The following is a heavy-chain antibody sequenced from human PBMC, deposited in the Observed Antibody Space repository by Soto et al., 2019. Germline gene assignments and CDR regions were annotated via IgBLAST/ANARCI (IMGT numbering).Heavy chain of an antibody. CDR2: INAGNGNT. CDR1: AYTFTSYA. CDR3: ARDLEYSSSLGMDV. Sequence: DSVKVSCKASAYTFTSYAMHWVLQAPGQGLEWMGWINAGNGNTKYSQKFQGRVTITRDTSASTAYMELSSLRSEDTAVYYCARDLEYSSSLGMDVWGQGTTATDSS. D-gene: IGHD6-6*01. J-gene: IGHJ6*02. V-gene: IGHV1-3*01.